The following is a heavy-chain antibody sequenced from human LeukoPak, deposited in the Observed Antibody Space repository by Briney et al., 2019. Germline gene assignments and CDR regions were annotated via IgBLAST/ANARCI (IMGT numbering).Heavy chain of an antibody. D-gene: IGHD1-26*01. Sequence: PGGSLRLSCAASGFTFDDYAMHWVRQAPGKGLEWVSGISWNSGSIGYADSVKGRFTISRDNAKNSLYLHMNSLRADDTAVYYCARDTRSLIDYWGQGTLVTVSS. CDR3: ARDTRSLIDY. CDR2: ISWNSGSI. V-gene: IGHV3-9*01. CDR1: GFTFDDYA. J-gene: IGHJ4*02.